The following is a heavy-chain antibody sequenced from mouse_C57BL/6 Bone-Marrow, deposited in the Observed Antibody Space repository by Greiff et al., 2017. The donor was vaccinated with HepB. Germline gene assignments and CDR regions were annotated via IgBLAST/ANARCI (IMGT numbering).Heavy chain of an antibody. V-gene: IGHV1-62-2*01. CDR1: GYTFTEYT. Sequence: VMLVESGAELVKPGASVKLSCKASGYTFTEYTIHWVKQRSGQGLEWIGWFYPGSGSIKYNEKFKDKATLTADKSSSTVYMELSRLTSEDSAVYFCARHEIPYGSSSNLVFGFWGTGTTVTVSS. CDR2: FYPGSGSI. J-gene: IGHJ1*03. D-gene: IGHD1-1*01. CDR3: ARHEIPYGSSSNLVFGF.